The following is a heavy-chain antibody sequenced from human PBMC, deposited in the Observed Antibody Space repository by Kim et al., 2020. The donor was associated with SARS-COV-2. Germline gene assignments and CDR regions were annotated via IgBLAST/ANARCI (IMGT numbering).Heavy chain of an antibody. Sequence: SVKVSCKASGGTFSSYAISWVRQAPGQGLEWMGGIIPIFGTANYAQKFQGRVTITADESTSTAYMELSSLRSEDTAVYYCARDPVQQGAFDIWGQGTMVTVSS. V-gene: IGHV1-69*13. CDR2: IIPIFGTA. D-gene: IGHD6-6*01. CDR3: ARDPVQQGAFDI. J-gene: IGHJ3*02. CDR1: GGTFSSYA.